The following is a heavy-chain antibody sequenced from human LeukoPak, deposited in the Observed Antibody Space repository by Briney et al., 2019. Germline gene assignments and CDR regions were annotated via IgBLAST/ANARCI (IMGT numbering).Heavy chain of an antibody. CDR3: ARGLSRCSSGNCYEPNWLDS. V-gene: IGHV1-8*02. CDR1: GYTFTSYD. J-gene: IGHJ5*01. CDR2: MDPNRGNT. Sequence: EASVKVSCKASGYTFTSYDINWVRQAPGQGLEWMGWMDPNRGNTGYAHKFQGRVTMARSTSVSTAYMELSSLTSEDTAVYYCARGLSRCSSGNCYEPNWLDSWGQGTLVTVSS. D-gene: IGHD2-2*01.